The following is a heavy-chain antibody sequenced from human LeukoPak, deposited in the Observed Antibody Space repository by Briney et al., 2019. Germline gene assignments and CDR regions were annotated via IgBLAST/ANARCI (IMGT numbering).Heavy chain of an antibody. J-gene: IGHJ6*03. V-gene: IGHV4-4*02. D-gene: IGHD7-27*01. CDR1: GDSISISNW. CDR2: IYHSGST. Sequence: SETLSLTCAVSGDSISISNWWSWVRQPPGKGLEWIGEIYHSGSTNYNPSLKSRVTISVDKSKNQFSLKLSSVTAADTAVYYCARSPGEGYYYYYYMDVWGKGTTVTVSS. CDR3: ARSPGEGYYYYYYMDV.